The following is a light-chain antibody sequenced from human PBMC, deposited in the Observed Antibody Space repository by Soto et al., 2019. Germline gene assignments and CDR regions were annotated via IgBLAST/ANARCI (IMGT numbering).Light chain of an antibody. Sequence: EIVLTQSPGTLSLSPGERATLSCRASQSVSSSYLAWYQQKPGQAPRLLIYGASSSATGIPDRFSGSGSGTDFTLTISRLEPEDFAVSYCQQYGSSCWTFGQGTKVEIK. CDR3: QQYGSSCWT. V-gene: IGKV3-20*01. CDR2: GAS. CDR1: QSVSSSY. J-gene: IGKJ1*01.